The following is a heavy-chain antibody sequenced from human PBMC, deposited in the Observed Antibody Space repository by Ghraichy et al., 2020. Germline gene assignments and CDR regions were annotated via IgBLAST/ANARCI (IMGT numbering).Heavy chain of an antibody. CDR1: GVSISTYY. Sequence: ESLNISCTVSGVSISTYYWSWIRQPPGKGLEWIGYLYDSGSTKYNPSLRSRVTISVDTSKNRLSLTLKSVTAADTAVYYCARDWGSSSSGGLGPWGQGTLVTVSS. D-gene: IGHD2-2*01. V-gene: IGHV4-59*01. CDR3: ARDWGSSSSGGLGP. CDR2: LYDSGST. J-gene: IGHJ5*02.